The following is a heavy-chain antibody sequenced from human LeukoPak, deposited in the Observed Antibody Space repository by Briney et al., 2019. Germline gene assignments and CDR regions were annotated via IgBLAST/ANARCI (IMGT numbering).Heavy chain of an antibody. CDR1: GFTFSSYT. D-gene: IGHD3-22*01. CDR2: NSSSSNYI. J-gene: IGHJ2*01. Sequence: SGGSLRLSCAASGFTFSSYTMNWVRQAPGKGLEWVSSNSSSSNYIHYAHSVKGRFTISRDNAKNSLYLQMNSLRAEDTAVYYCASSAYYYLPWYFDLWGRGTLVTVSS. CDR3: ASSAYYYLPWYFDL. V-gene: IGHV3-21*01.